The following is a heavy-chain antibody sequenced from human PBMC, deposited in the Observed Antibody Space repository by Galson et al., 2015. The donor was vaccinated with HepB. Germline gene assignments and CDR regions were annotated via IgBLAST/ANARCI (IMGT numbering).Heavy chain of an antibody. D-gene: IGHD2-2*01. J-gene: IGHJ4*01. V-gene: IGHV5-51*01. CDR3: VRRRSQLLNVDTDD. CDR2: IYPTDADT. CDR1: GYNFNRYW. Sequence: QSGAEVKMPGEFLKISCKTSGYNFNRYWIAWVRQMPGKGLEWMGIIYPTDADTRYSPSFQGQVSISADKSTATAYLQWSSLKASDTAIYFCVRRRSQLLNVDTDDWGQGTLVTVSS.